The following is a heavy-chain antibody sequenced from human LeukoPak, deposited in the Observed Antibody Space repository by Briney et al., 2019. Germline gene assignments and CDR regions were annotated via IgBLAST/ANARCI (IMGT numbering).Heavy chain of an antibody. Sequence: GASVKVSCKASGYTFTSYYMHWVRQAPGQGLEWMGIINPSGGSTSYAQKFQGRVTMTRDMSTSTVYMELSSLRSEDTAVYYCARGKRLGYCSSTSCYTGDEYYYYYMDVWGQGTTVTVSS. CDR2: INPSGGST. V-gene: IGHV1-46*01. J-gene: IGHJ6*03. CDR1: GYTFTSYY. D-gene: IGHD2-2*02. CDR3: ARGKRLGYCSSTSCYTGDEYYYYYMDV.